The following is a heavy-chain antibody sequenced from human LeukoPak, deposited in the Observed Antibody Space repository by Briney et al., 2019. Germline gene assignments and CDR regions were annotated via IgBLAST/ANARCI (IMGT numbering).Heavy chain of an antibody. CDR3: ARSSSGVTIFGVVIPHFDY. Sequence: SSETLSLTCTVSGGSISSYYWSWIRQPPGKGLEWIGYIYYSGSTNYNPSLKSRVTISVDTSKNQFSLKLSSVTAADTAVYYCARSSSGVTIFGVVIPHFDYWGQGTLVTVSS. CDR2: IYYSGST. V-gene: IGHV4-59*01. J-gene: IGHJ4*02. D-gene: IGHD3-3*01. CDR1: GGSISSYY.